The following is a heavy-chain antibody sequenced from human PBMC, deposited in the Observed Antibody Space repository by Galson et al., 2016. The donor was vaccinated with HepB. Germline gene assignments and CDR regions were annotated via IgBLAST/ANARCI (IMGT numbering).Heavy chain of an antibody. CDR3: ARRSDGLQMATSETYFDY. V-gene: IGHV4-39*01. CDR2: IYYSGFT. Sequence: SETLSLTCTVSGGSISSSSYFWAWIRQPPGKGPEWIGNIYYSGFTYFNPSLKSRVTISVDTSKNQLSLKLSSVTAADTAVYYCARRSDGLQMATSETYFDYWGQGTLVTVSS. CDR1: GGSISSSSYF. D-gene: IGHD5-24*01. J-gene: IGHJ4*02.